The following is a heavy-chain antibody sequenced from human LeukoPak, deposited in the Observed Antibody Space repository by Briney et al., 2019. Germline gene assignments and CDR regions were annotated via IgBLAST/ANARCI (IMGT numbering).Heavy chain of an antibody. V-gene: IGHV3-15*01. CDR3: TTRVMITFGGVIDPDY. Sequence: KPGGSLRLSCAASGFTFSNAWMSWVRQAPGKGLEWVGRIKSKTDGGTTDYAAPVKGRLTISRDDSKNTLYLQMNSLKTEDTAVYYCTTRVMITFGGVIDPDYWGQGTLVTVSS. CDR1: GFTFSNAW. J-gene: IGHJ4*02. CDR2: IKSKTDGGTT. D-gene: IGHD3-16*02.